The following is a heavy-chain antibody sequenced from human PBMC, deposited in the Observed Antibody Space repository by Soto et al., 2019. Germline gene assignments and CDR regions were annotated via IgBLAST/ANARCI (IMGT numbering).Heavy chain of an antibody. V-gene: IGHV1-18*01. Sequence: ASVKVSCKASGYTFTSYGISWVRQAPGQGLEWMGWISAYNGNTNYAQKFQGRVTMTRNTSISTAYMELSSLRSEDTAVYYCARGLNPPTPWPFWSGYQSDAFDIWGQGTMVTVSS. CDR1: GYTFTSYG. CDR2: ISAYNGNT. J-gene: IGHJ3*02. D-gene: IGHD3-3*01. CDR3: ARGLNPPTPWPFWSGYQSDAFDI.